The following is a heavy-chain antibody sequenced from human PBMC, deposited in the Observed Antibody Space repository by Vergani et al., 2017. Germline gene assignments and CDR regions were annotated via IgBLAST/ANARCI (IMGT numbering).Heavy chain of an antibody. V-gene: IGHV3-23*01. CDR1: GLTFSSYA. CDR3: VKEREAGVATFSFDY. D-gene: IGHD3-10*01. J-gene: IGHJ4*02. CDR2: ITGSAANT. Sequence: EVQLLESGGGFVQPGGSLRLSCAASGLTFSSYAMNWVRQAPGKGLEWVSGITGSAANTYYADSVKGRFTISRDNSNKMLFLQMNSLRAEDTAVYYCVKEREAGVATFSFDYWGQGTLVSVSS.